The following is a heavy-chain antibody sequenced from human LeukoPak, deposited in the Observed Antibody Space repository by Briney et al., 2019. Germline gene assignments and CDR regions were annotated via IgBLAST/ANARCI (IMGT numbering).Heavy chain of an antibody. Sequence: PSETLSLTCAVYGGSFSGYYWSWIRQPPGKGLEWIGEINHSGSTNYNPSLKSRVTISVDTSKKQFSLKLSSVTAADTAVYYCARGLPRWGARLRWFDPWGQGTLVTVSS. J-gene: IGHJ5*02. V-gene: IGHV4-34*01. CDR3: ARGLPRWGARLRWFDP. CDR1: GGSFSGYY. CDR2: INHSGST. D-gene: IGHD1-26*01.